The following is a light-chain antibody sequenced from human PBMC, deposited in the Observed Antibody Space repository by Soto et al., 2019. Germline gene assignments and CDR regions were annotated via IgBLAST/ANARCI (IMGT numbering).Light chain of an antibody. CDR1: QGISSY. Sequence: AIRMTQSPSSFSASTGDRVTITCRASQGISSYLAWYQQKPGKAPKLLIYAASTLQTGVPSRFSGSGSGTDFTLTISCLQSEDFANYYCLQYYSYPHTFGQGTKVEIK. V-gene: IGKV1-8*01. CDR3: LQYYSYPHT. J-gene: IGKJ1*01. CDR2: AAS.